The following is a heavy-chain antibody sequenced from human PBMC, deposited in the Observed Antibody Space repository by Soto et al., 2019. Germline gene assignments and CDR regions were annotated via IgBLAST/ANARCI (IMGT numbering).Heavy chain of an antibody. V-gene: IGHV1-69*02. D-gene: IGHD3-10*01. Sequence: QVQLVQSGAEVKRPGSSVKVSCKASGDTFNFYSINWVRQAPGLGLEWMGRVNPIVSMSNYAQKFQGRVTMTADKTTSTAYKELSRRRSKDTAIYYCASSYGSGYRAFDYWGQGALVTVSS. CDR2: VNPIVSMS. J-gene: IGHJ4*02. CDR3: ASSYGSGYRAFDY. CDR1: GDTFNFYS.